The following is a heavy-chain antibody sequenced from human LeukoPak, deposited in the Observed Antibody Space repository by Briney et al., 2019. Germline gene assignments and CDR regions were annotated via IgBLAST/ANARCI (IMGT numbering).Heavy chain of an antibody. CDR2: IYYSGST. J-gene: IGHJ6*03. CDR1: GGSISSGGYY. D-gene: IGHD2-15*01. CDR3: ARDPLMGCSGGSCYGHMDV. Sequence: SQTLSLTCTVSGGSISSGGYYWSWIRQHPGKGLEWIGYIYYSGSTYYNPSLKSRVTISVDTSKNQFSLKLSSVTAADTAVYYCARDPLMGCSGGSCYGHMDVWGKGTTVTVSS. V-gene: IGHV4-31*03.